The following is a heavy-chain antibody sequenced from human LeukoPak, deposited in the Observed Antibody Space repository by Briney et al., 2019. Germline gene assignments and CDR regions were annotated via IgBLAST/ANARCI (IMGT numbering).Heavy chain of an antibody. J-gene: IGHJ6*03. D-gene: IGHD6-13*01. Sequence: GGSLRLSCAASGFTFSSYSMNWVRQAPGKGLEWVSYISSSSSTIYYADSVKGRFTISRDNSKNTLYLQMNSLRAEDTAVYYCAKDGSPGYSSSWLYYYYYMDVWGKGTTVTISS. CDR3: AKDGSPGYSSSWLYYYYYMDV. V-gene: IGHV3-48*01. CDR2: ISSSSSTI. CDR1: GFTFSSYS.